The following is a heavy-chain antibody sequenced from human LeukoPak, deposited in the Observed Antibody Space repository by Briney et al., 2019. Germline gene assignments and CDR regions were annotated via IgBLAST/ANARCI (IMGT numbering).Heavy chain of an antibody. CDR2: ISYDGSNK. V-gene: IGHV3-30*04. Sequence: GGSLRLSCAASGFTFSSYAMHWVRQAPGKGLEWVAVISYDGSNKYYADSVKGRFTISRDNSKNTLYLQMNSLRAEDTAVYYCARDPTVVITLTFYMDVWGKGTTVTVSS. J-gene: IGHJ6*03. CDR1: GFTFSSYA. CDR3: ARDPTVVITLTFYMDV. D-gene: IGHD3-22*01.